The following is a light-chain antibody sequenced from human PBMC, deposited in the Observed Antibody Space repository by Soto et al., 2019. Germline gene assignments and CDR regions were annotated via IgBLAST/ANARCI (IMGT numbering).Light chain of an antibody. CDR2: DAS. CDR1: LSVSVY. CDR3: HQRQYWPPIT. J-gene: IGKJ5*01. Sequence: EIMMTQSPATLSVSPGESATLSCRASLSVSVYLDWYQQKPGQAPRLLISDASNRATGIPARFSGSGSGTDFTLTISSLEPEDFAVYYCHQRQYWPPITFGQGTRLEI. V-gene: IGKV3-11*01.